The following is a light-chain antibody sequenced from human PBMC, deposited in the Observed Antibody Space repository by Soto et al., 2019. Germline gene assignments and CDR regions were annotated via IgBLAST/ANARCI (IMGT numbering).Light chain of an antibody. Sequence: AIQMTQSPSSLPASIEDRVTIIGRAIQGFKNDLGCNHQKPGQAPNLLIYAASSLQSGVPSRFKGSGSGTDFNLTISSLQPEDFATYYCLQDYNYPRTFGQGTKMEIK. CDR1: QGFKND. CDR2: AAS. CDR3: LQDYNYPRT. J-gene: IGKJ1*01. V-gene: IGKV1-6*01.